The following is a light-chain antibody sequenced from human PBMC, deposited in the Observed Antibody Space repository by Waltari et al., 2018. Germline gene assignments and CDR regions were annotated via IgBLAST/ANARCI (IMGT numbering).Light chain of an antibody. CDR3: QQYYSTPYT. V-gene: IGKV1-NL1*01. Sequence: DIQMTQSPSSLSASVGDRVTITCRASQGISNSLAWYQQKPGKAPKLMLYAASRLESGVPSRFSGSGSGTYYTLTISSLQPEDFATYYCQQYYSTPYTFGQGTKLEIK. CDR2: AAS. J-gene: IGKJ2*01. CDR1: QGISNS.